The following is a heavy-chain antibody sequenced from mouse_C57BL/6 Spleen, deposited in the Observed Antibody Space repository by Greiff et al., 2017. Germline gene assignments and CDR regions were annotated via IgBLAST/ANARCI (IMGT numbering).Heavy chain of an antibody. J-gene: IGHJ2*01. CDR2: IYPRSGNT. CDR1: GYTFTSYG. Sequence: VKLQESGAELARPGASVKLSCKASGYTFTSYGISWVKQRTGQGLEWIGEIYPRSGNTYYNEKFKGKATLTADKSSSTAYMELRSLTSEDSAVYFCALITTVVAKGYWGQGTTLTVSS. CDR3: ALITTVVAKGY. V-gene: IGHV1-81*01. D-gene: IGHD1-1*01.